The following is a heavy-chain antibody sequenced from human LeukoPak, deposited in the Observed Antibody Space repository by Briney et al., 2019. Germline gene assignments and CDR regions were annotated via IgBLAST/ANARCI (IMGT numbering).Heavy chain of an antibody. CDR2: TYYRSTWYN. J-gene: IGHJ5*02. Sequence: SQPLSLACAISGDSVSSNSVTWNWIRQSPSRGLEWLGRTYYRSTWYNDYAVSVRGRITVNPDTSKNQFSLHLNSVTPEDTAVYYCARRLTQYDCFDPWGQGILVTVSS. CDR3: ARRLTQYDCFDP. CDR1: GDSVSSNSVT. V-gene: IGHV6-1*01. D-gene: IGHD2-2*01.